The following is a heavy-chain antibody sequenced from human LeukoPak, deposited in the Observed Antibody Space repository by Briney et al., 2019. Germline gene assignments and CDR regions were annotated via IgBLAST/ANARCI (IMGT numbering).Heavy chain of an antibody. CDR1: AFTFSSYW. J-gene: IGHJ4*02. CDR3: AKDNGRGYQGYFDY. CDR2: IKGDESSI. D-gene: IGHD5-18*01. V-gene: IGHV3-74*01. Sequence: GGSLRLSCAASAFTFSSYWMHWVRQAPGKGLEWVSRIKGDESSINYADSVEGRFTISRDNAKNSLYLQMNSLRAEDMALYYCAKDNGRGYQGYFDYWGQGTLVTVSS.